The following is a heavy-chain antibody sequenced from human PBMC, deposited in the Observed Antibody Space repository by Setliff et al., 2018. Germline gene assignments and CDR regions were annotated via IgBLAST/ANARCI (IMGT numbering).Heavy chain of an antibody. J-gene: IGHJ4*02. Sequence: PSETLSLTCTVSGGSIRSSYYYWGWIRQPPGKGLEWIGSIYYNGSTHFNPSLKSRVAISVDTSKNLLSLRVNSVTAADTAVYYCARHTIAMSTIISYFDYWGQGTLVTVSS. CDR2: IYYNGST. V-gene: IGHV4-39*01. CDR3: ARHTIAMSTIISYFDY. D-gene: IGHD3-10*01. CDR1: GGSIRSSYYY.